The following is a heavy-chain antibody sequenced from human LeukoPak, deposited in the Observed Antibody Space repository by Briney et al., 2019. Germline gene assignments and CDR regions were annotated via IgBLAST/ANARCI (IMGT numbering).Heavy chain of an antibody. CDR3: ATNLRFLEWLGY. D-gene: IGHD3-3*01. V-gene: IGHV1-24*01. CDR2: FDPEDGET. CDR1: GYTLTELS. Sequence: GASVKVSCKVSGYTLTELSMHWVRQAPGKGLEWMGGFDPEDGETIYAQKFQGRVTMTEDTSTDTAYMELSSLRSEDTAVYYCATNLRFLEWLGYWGQGTLVTVSS. J-gene: IGHJ4*02.